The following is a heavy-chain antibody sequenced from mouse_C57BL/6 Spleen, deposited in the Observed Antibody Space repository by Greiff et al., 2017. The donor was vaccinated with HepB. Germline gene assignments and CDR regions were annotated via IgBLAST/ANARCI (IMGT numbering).Heavy chain of an antibody. CDR2: IDPANGNT. CDR1: GFNIKNTY. D-gene: IGHD1-1*01. V-gene: IGHV14-3*01. J-gene: IGHJ1*03. Sequence: VHVKQSVAELVRPGASVKLSCTASGFNIKNTYMHWVKQRPEQGLAWIGRIDPANGNTKYAPKFQGTATITADTSSNTAYLQRSSLTSEDTAIYYCARGYGSRYFDVWGTGTTVTVSS. CDR3: ARGYGSRYFDV.